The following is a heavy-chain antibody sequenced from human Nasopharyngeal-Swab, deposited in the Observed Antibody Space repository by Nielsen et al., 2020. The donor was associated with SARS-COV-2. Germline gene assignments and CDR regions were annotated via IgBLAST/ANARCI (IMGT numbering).Heavy chain of an antibody. Sequence: GGSLRLSCAASGFTFSSYGMHWVRQAPGKGLEWVAVISYDGSNKYYADSVKGRFTISRDNSKNTLYLQMNSLRAEDTAVYYCAKGLEMATADYWGQGTLVIVSS. D-gene: IGHD5-24*01. CDR3: AKGLEMATADY. CDR1: GFTFSSYG. J-gene: IGHJ4*02. CDR2: ISYDGSNK. V-gene: IGHV3-30*18.